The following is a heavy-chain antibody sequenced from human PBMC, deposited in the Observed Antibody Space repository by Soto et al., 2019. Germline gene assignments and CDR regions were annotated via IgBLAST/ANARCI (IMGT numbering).Heavy chain of an antibody. J-gene: IGHJ4*02. CDR3: ARDESSGGYWGTLDY. V-gene: IGHV1-69*01. Sequence: QMQLVQSGTEVKKPGSSVRVSCKASGGTFSGNAITWVRQAPGQGLEWMGGIIPVFHRPKYAQKFQYRLTITADASTTTAYMELSSLRPEDTALYYCARDESSGGYWGTLDYWGQGTLVAVSS. CDR1: GGTFSGNA. CDR2: IIPVFHRP. D-gene: IGHD1-26*01.